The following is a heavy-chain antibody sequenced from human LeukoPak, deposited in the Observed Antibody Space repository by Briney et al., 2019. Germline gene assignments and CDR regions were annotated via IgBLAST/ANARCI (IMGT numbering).Heavy chain of an antibody. CDR2: TRNKANSYTT. CDR1: GFTFSDHY. V-gene: IGHV3-72*01. J-gene: IGHJ2*01. Sequence: PGGSLRLSCAASGFTFSDHYMDWVRQAPGKGLEWVGRTRNKANSYTTEYAASGKGRFTISRDDSRNSLYLQMNSLKTADTAVYYCARATLYSTGWSTCDPDRWGRGTLVTASS. CDR3: ARATLYSTGWSTCDPDR. D-gene: IGHD6-19*01.